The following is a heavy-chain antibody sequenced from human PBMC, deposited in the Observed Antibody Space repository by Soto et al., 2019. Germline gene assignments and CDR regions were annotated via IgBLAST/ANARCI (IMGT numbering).Heavy chain of an antibody. V-gene: IGHV3-48*02. D-gene: IGHD6-6*01. Sequence: EAQLVESGGGLVQPGGSLRLSCAASGFTFSVYTMHWVRQSPGKGLEWISSITSSGTTISYADSVKGRLTVSRDNAKSSLFLQMDSLRDEDTAVYYCARGGYSTSSDWRWFAPWGQGTLVTVSS. CDR2: ITSSGTTI. CDR3: ARGGYSTSSDWRWFAP. J-gene: IGHJ5*02. CDR1: GFTFSVYT.